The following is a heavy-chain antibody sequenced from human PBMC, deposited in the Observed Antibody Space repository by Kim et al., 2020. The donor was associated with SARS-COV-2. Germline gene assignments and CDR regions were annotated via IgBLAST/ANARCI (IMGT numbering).Heavy chain of an antibody. D-gene: IGHD3-22*01. V-gene: IGHV3-53*04. CDR3: ARGNYYDSSGYSI. Sequence: YADSAQGRSTSANHNSKNTLYLQMNSLRADDTAVYYCARGNYYDSSGYSIWGQGTMVTVSS. J-gene: IGHJ3*02.